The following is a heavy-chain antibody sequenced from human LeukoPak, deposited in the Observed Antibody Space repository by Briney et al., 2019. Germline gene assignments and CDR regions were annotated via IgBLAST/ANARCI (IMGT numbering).Heavy chain of an antibody. Sequence: SETLSLTCTVSGGSISSYYWTWIRQPPGKGLEWIGYIYYSGSTNYNPSLKSRVTMSVDTSKNQFSLKLSSVTAADTAVYYCARDDGSGSRDAFDIWGQGTMVTVSS. CDR2: IYYSGST. CDR1: GGSISSYY. V-gene: IGHV4-59*12. CDR3: ARDDGSGSRDAFDI. D-gene: IGHD3-10*01. J-gene: IGHJ3*02.